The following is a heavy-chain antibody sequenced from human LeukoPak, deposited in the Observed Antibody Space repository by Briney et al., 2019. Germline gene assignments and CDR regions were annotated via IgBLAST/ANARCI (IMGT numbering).Heavy chain of an antibody. D-gene: IGHD2-15*01. J-gene: IGHJ4*02. CDR1: GGSISSYY. CDR2: IYYSGST. Sequence: SETLSLTCTVSGGSISSYYWSWIRQPPGKGLEWIGYIYYSGSTNYNPSFKSRVTISVDTSKNQFSLKLSSVTAADTAVYYCASTYCSGGSCYWALDYWGQGTLVTVSS. CDR3: ASTYCSGGSCYWALDY. V-gene: IGHV4-59*08.